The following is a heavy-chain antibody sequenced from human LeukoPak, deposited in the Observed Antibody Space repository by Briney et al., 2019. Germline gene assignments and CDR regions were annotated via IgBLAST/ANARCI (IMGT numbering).Heavy chain of an antibody. J-gene: IGHJ4*01. V-gene: IGHV3-66*02. CDR3: VRQGGGDNCR. CDR2: MYPWGSA. D-gene: IGHD4-23*01. CDR1: GFTINTND. Sequence: GGSLRLSCAASGFTINTNDMNWVRQAPGKGLEWVSIMYPWGSAFYTDSVKGRFTVTRDESKNMMVLQMNTLSPDDTAMYYCVRQGGGDNCRWGQGALVTVSS.